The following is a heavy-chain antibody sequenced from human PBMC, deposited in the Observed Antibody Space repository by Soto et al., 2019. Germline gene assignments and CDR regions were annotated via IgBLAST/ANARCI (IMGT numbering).Heavy chain of an antibody. D-gene: IGHD5-12*01. CDR2: INPGSGDT. Sequence: QVQLVQSGAEVKKPGASVKVSCKASGYTFTGYYMHWVRQAPGQGLEWMGWINPGSGDTDYAQKFQGRVTLTSDTSISTAYLELTSDDTAVYYCARGSAYDYRFFDYWGQGALITVSS. CDR3: ARGSAYDYRFFDY. J-gene: IGHJ4*02. CDR1: GYTFTGYY. V-gene: IGHV1-2*02.